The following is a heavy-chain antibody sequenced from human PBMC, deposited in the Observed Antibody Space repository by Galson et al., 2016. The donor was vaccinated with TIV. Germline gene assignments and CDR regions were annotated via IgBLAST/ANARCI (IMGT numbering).Heavy chain of an antibody. V-gene: IGHV3-53*01. D-gene: IGHD1-7*01. CDR3: ARDNNWNYANDAFDL. CDR1: GFTVSRNY. Sequence: SLRLSCAASGFTVSRNYMSWVRQAPGKGLEWVSIIYTGGNTYHADSVEGRFTMSRDTSMNTVYLRMDSLRAEDTAIYYCARDNNWNYANDAFDLWGQGTMVTVSS. J-gene: IGHJ3*01. CDR2: IYTGGNT.